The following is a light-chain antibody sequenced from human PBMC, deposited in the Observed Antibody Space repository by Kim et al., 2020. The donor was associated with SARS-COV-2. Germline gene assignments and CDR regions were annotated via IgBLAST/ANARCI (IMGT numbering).Light chain of an antibody. V-gene: IGKV1-33*01. Sequence: DIQMTQSPSSLSASVGDRVTITCQASQDISNYLNWYQQKPGKAPKVLSYDASNLETGVPSRFSGSGSGTDFTFTISSLQPEDIATYYCQQYDNLPVTFGPGPKVDIK. CDR3: QQYDNLPVT. J-gene: IGKJ3*01. CDR1: QDISNY. CDR2: DAS.